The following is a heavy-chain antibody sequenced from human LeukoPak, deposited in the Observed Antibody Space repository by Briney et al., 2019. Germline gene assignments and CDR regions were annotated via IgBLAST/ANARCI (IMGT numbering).Heavy chain of an antibody. CDR3: ARGYSNYVSYYYYGMDV. D-gene: IGHD4-11*01. CDR1: GGSFSGYY. Sequence: SETLSLTCAVYGGSFSGYYWSWIRQPPGKGLEWIGEINHSGSTNYNPSLKSRVTISVDMSKNQFSLRLSSVTAADTAVYYCARGYSNYVSYYYYGMDVWGQGTTVTVSS. J-gene: IGHJ6*02. V-gene: IGHV4-34*01. CDR2: INHSGST.